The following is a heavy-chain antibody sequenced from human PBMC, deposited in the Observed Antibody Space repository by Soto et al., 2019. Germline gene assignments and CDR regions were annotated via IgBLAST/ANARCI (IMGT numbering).Heavy chain of an antibody. Sequence: QVQLVQSGAEVKKPGSSVRVSCKASGTIFSSYTISWVRQAPGQGLEWMGRIIPILGETNSAQKFQDRVTLTADKPTNTAYMELHSLRLEDTAVCYCARGLGGRMDAWGQGTTVTVSS. V-gene: IGHV1-69*08. J-gene: IGHJ6*02. D-gene: IGHD3-16*01. CDR1: GTIFSSYT. CDR3: ARGLGGRMDA. CDR2: IIPILGET.